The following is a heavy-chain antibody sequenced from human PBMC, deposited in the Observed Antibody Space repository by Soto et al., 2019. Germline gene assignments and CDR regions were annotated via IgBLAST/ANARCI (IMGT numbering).Heavy chain of an antibody. CDR3: VIPTRSVRGMGV. CDR2: ISFDGNNE. Sequence: LRLSCVVSGYSFGSFAMHWVRQAPGKGLEWVADISFDGNNEYYADSVKGRFTISRDNSKSTLYLQMNSLRVEDTALYYCVIPTRSVRGMGVWGQGTTVTVSS. V-gene: IGHV3-30-3*01. D-gene: IGHD6-6*01. CDR1: GYSFGSFA. J-gene: IGHJ6*02.